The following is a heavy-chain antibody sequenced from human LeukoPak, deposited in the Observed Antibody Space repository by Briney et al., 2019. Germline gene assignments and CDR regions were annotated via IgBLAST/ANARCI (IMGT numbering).Heavy chain of an antibody. J-gene: IGHJ4*02. CDR2: IKQDGSEK. Sequence: GSLRLSCAASGFTFSTYWMSWVRPAPGKGLAWVANIKQDGSEKYYMDSVKGRFTISRDNAKNSLYLQMNSLRAEDTAMYYCARDSAGNDYWGQGTLVTVSS. CDR1: GFTFSTYW. D-gene: IGHD6-13*01. V-gene: IGHV3-7*01. CDR3: ARDSAGNDY.